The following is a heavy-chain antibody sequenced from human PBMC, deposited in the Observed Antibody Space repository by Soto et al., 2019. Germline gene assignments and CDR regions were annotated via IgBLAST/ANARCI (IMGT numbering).Heavy chain of an antibody. CDR1: GGSITSNNL. D-gene: IGHD4-17*01. J-gene: IGHJ5*02. Sequence: QVQLQESGPGLVKSSETLFLTCAVSGGSITSNNLWSWIRHPPGQGLEWIGEIYHSGSANYNPSRKSRISMSVDKSKNQFSLKLNSVTAADTAVYYCARGSTTVVTPNWFDPWGQGTLVTVSS. V-gene: IGHV4-4*02. CDR2: IYHSGSA. CDR3: ARGSTTVVTPNWFDP.